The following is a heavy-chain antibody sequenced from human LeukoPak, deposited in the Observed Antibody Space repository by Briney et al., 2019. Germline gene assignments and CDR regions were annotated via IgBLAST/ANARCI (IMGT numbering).Heavy chain of an antibody. Sequence: GGSLRLSCAASEFSVGSNYMTWVRQAPGKGLEWVSLIYSGGSTYYADSVKGRFTIFRANSKTSLYLQMNSLRAEDTAVYYCARDPYSGRYGDYYYYYMDVWGKGTTVTISS. J-gene: IGHJ6*03. CDR1: EFSVGSNY. CDR3: ARDPYSGRYGDYYYYYMDV. V-gene: IGHV3-66*01. D-gene: IGHD1-26*01. CDR2: IYSGGST.